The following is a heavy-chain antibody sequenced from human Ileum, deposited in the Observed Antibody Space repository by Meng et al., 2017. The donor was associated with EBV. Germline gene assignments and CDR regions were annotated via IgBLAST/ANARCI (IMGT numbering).Heavy chain of an antibody. V-gene: IGHV1-3*01. Sequence: VQLVQSGADRKKPGASVEISGKASGYKFDDYTIQWLRQAPGQRLGWLGWINPGIGSTYDSKTIRGRLTITMDTSASTVYMRLTSLTSEDTAVYYCAREEGGRFDSWGQGTLVTVSS. CDR3: AREEGGRFDS. J-gene: IGHJ4*02. D-gene: IGHD2-15*01. CDR2: INPGIGST. CDR1: GYKFDDYT.